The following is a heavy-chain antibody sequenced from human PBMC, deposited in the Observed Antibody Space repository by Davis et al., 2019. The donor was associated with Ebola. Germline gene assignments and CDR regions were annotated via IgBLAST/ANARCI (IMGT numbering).Heavy chain of an antibody. V-gene: IGHV4-39*02. CDR1: GGSVSSSSYY. J-gene: IGHJ2*01. CDR3: ALTLTWFFDL. CDR2: INPSGTT. Sequence: MPSETLSLTCTVSGGSVSSSSYYWGWIRQPPGKGLEWIGSINPSGTTYYNPSLKSRVTISVDTSKNHFSLKLNSVTAADTAVYYCALTLTWFFDLWGRGTLVTVSS. D-gene: IGHD3-9*01.